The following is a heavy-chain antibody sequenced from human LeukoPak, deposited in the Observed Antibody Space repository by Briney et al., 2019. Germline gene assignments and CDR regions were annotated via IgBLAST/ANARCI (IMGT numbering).Heavy chain of an antibody. CDR1: GFIFSNYW. CDR3: ARDPEPGRLGTAMVTTQGDY. CDR2: MKQDGREK. Sequence: PGGSLRLSCVASGFIFSNYWMSWVRQVPGKGLEWVANMKQDGREKYLVDSVKGRFTISRDNAKNSVYLQMNSLTDEDTGVYYCARDPEPGRLGTAMVTTQGDYWGQGTLVTVSS. V-gene: IGHV3-7*01. J-gene: IGHJ4*02. D-gene: IGHD5-18*01.